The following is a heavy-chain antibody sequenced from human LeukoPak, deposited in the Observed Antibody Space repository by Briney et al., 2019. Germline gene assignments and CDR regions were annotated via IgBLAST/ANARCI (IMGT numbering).Heavy chain of an antibody. D-gene: IGHD1-26*01. Sequence: PSETLSLTCTVSGDSISSSSYYWGWIRQPPGKGLEWIGSIFHSGSTYYNPSLKSRVTISVDTSKNQFSLKLSSVTAADTAVYYCARRGISYFFDYWGQGTLVTVSS. CDR1: GDSISSSSYY. J-gene: IGHJ4*02. CDR2: IFHSGST. V-gene: IGHV4-39*01. CDR3: ARRGISYFFDY.